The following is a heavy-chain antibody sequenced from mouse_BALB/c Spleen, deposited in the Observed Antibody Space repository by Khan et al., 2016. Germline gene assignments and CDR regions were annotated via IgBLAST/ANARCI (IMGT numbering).Heavy chain of an antibody. V-gene: IGHV1-69*02. CDR1: GYAFTSYW. D-gene: IGHD1-1*01. J-gene: IGHJ4*01. CDR3: ASAPAVATGDAVDY. CDR2: IDPSNTYT. Sequence: QVQLQQPGTELVKPGASVKLSCKASGYAFTSYWMHWVRQRPGYGLEWIGKIDPSNTYTNYNQKFMGRVTLTVDKSSTTAYMQFSSLTFEDSAVYYCASAPAVATGDAVDYWGQGTSVTVSS.